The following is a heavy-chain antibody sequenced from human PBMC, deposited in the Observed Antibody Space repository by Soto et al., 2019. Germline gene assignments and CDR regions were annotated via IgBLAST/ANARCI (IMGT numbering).Heavy chain of an antibody. CDR1: GESISSSSYY. CDR2: IYYSWRT. Sequence: WETLSLTCIVAGESISSSSYYWGWIRQPPWKGLEWIGSIYYSWRTYYNPSFKIRVTISIDTSKNQFSLKLSSVTATHTAEYYCARQPTTAVTQAYFDHWGQGALVTVSS. J-gene: IGHJ4*02. D-gene: IGHD4-17*01. V-gene: IGHV4-39*01. CDR3: ARQPTTAVTQAYFDH.